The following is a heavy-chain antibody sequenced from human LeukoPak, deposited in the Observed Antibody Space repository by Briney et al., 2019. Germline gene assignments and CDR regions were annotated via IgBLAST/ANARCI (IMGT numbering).Heavy chain of an antibody. CDR2: ISASGGTT. D-gene: IGHD3-10*01. CDR1: GFTFSSYP. J-gene: IGHJ4*02. Sequence: GGSLRLSCAASGFTFSSYPMSWVRQAPGKGLEWVSGISASGGTTYYADSVKGRFTISRDNSKNTLSLQMNSLRAEDTAVYYCAKGYYGSGSYPRHFDYWGQGTLVTVSS. CDR3: AKGYYGSGSYPRHFDY. V-gene: IGHV3-23*01.